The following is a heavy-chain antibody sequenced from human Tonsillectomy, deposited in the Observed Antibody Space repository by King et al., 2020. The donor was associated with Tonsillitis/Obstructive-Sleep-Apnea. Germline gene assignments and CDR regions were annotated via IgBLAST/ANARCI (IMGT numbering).Heavy chain of an antibody. J-gene: IGHJ6*03. CDR2: ISAYNGNT. CDR3: ARDDCCSGGNFGYYYYMDV. D-gene: IGHD2-15*01. V-gene: IGHV1-18*01. CDR1: GYTFTSYV. Sequence: VQLVESGAEVKKPGASVKVSCKASGYTFTSYVISWVRQAPGQGLEWMGWISAYNGNTNYAQKLQGRVTMTTDTTTCTAYMELRSLRSDDTAVYYFARDDCCSGGNFGYYYYMDVWGKGTTVTVSS.